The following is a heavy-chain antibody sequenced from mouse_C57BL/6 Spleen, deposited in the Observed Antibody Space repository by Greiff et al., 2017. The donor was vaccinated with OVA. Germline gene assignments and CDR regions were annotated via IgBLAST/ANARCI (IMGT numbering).Heavy chain of an antibody. J-gene: IGHJ4*01. CDR1: GYTFTSYD. CDR3: AGSVVAKAMDY. D-gene: IGHD1-1*01. CDR2: IYPRDGST. V-gene: IGHV1-85*01. Sequence: QVQLKQSGPELVKPGASVKLSCKASGYTFTSYDINWVKQRPGQGLEWIGWIYPRDGSTKYNEKFKGKATLTVDTSSSTAYMELHSLTSEDSAVYFCAGSVVAKAMDYWGQGTSVTVSS.